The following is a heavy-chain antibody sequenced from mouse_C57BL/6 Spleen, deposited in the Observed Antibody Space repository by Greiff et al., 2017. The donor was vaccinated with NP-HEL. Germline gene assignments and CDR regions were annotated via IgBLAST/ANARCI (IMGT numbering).Heavy chain of an antibody. CDR2: IYPGDGDT. D-gene: IGHD2-3*01. Sequence: VQRVESGPELVKPGASVKISCKASGYAFSSSWMNWVKQRPGKGLEWIGRIYPGDGDTNYNGKFKGKATLTADKSSSTAYMQLSSLTSEDSAVYFCAPYDYAMDYWGQGTSVTVSS. J-gene: IGHJ4*01. CDR1: GYAFSSSW. V-gene: IGHV1-82*01. CDR3: APYDYAMDY.